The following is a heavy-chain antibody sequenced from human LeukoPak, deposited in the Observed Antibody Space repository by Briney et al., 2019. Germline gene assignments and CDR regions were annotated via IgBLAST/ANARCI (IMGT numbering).Heavy chain of an antibody. D-gene: IGHD2-8*01. CDR3: AKVWGYCTNGVCPYYFDY. CDR1: GFTFSSYA. J-gene: IGHJ4*02. CDR2: ISGSGGST. Sequence: GGSLRLSCAASGFTFSSYAMSWVRQAPGKGLEWVSAISGSGGSTYYADSVKGRFTISRDNSKNTLYLQMNSLRAEDTAVYYCAKVWGYCTNGVCPYYFDYWGQGTLVTVSS. V-gene: IGHV3-23*01.